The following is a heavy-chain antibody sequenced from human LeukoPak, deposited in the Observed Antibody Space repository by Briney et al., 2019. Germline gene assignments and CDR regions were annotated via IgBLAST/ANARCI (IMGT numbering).Heavy chain of an antibody. CDR1: GFTFSNAW. Sequence: KPGGPLRLSCAASGFTFSNAWMSWVRQAPGKGLEWVGRIKSKTDGGTTDYAAPVKGRFTISRDDSKNTLYLQMNSLETEDTAVYYCTTIAAAGNLFENYWGQGTLVTVSS. J-gene: IGHJ4*02. CDR2: IKSKTDGGTT. CDR3: TTIAAAGNLFENY. V-gene: IGHV3-15*01. D-gene: IGHD6-13*01.